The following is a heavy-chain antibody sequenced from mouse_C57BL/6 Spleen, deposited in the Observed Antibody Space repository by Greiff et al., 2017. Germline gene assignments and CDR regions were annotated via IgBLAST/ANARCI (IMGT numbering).Heavy chain of an antibody. CDR3: ARAHGNYDAMDY. CDR1: GFTFSSYS. CDR2: ISGGGGNT. D-gene: IGHD2-1*01. V-gene: IGHV5-9*01. J-gene: IGHJ4*01. Sequence: EVMLVESGGGLVKPGGSLKLSCAASGFTFSSYSMSWVRQTPGKRLEWVATISGGGGNTYYPDSVKGRFTISRDNAKNTLYLQMSSLRSEDTALYYCARAHGNYDAMDYWGQGTSVTVSS.